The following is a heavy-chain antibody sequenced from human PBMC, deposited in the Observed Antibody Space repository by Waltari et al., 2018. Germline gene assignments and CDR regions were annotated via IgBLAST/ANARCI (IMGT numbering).Heavy chain of an antibody. CDR2: IYYSGST. Sequence: QVQLQESGPGLVKPSETLSLTCTVSGGSISSHYWSWIRHPPGKGLEWIGYIYYSGSTNYNPSLKSRVTISVDTSKNQFSLKLSSVTAADTAVYYCARERELLRAFDYWGQGTLVTVSS. D-gene: IGHD1-26*01. J-gene: IGHJ4*02. CDR1: GGSISSHY. V-gene: IGHV4-59*11. CDR3: ARERELLRAFDY.